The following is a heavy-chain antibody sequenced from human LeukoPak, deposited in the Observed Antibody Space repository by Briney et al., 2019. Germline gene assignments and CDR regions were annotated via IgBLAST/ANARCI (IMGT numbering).Heavy chain of an antibody. Sequence: SETLSLTCTVSGGSISSYYWSWIRQPPGKGLEWIGYIYYSGSTNYNPSLKSRVTISVDTSKNQFSLKLSSVTAADTAVYYCARDSGSYYGPDAFDIWGQGTMVTVSS. CDR1: GGSISSYY. CDR2: IYYSGST. V-gene: IGHV4-59*01. D-gene: IGHD1-26*01. J-gene: IGHJ3*02. CDR3: ARDSGSYYGPDAFDI.